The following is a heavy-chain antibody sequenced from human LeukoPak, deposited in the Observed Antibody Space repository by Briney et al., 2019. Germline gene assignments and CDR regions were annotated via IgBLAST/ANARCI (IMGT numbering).Heavy chain of an antibody. V-gene: IGHV4-39*01. Sequence: SETLSLTCTVSGGSISSSSYYRGWIRQPPGKGLEWIGSIYYSGSTYYNPSLKSRVTISVDTSKNQFSLKLNSVTAADTAVYYCVRHSDYYGSGSYYQFHYWGQGTLVTVSS. J-gene: IGHJ4*02. CDR3: VRHSDYYGSGSYYQFHY. CDR2: IYYSGST. D-gene: IGHD3-10*01. CDR1: GGSISSSSYY.